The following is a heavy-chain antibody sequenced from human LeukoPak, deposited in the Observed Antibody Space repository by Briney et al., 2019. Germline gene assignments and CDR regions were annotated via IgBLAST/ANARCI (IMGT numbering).Heavy chain of an antibody. D-gene: IGHD3-22*01. Sequence: GGSLRLSCAASGFTFSSYGMHWVRQAPGKGLEWVAVIWYDGSNKYYADSVKGRFTISRDNSKNTLYLQMNSLRAEDTAVYFCARYRYYDSSAIPGDYWGQGTLVTVSS. V-gene: IGHV3-33*01. CDR3: ARYRYYDSSAIPGDY. J-gene: IGHJ4*02. CDR2: IWYDGSNK. CDR1: GFTFSSYG.